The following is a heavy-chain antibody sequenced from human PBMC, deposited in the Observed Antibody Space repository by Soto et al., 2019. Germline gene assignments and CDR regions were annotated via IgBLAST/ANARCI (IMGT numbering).Heavy chain of an antibody. CDR2: AKYDGITT. CDR3: ARGIKNYYGVDV. V-gene: IGHV3-74*01. D-gene: IGHD2-21*01. CDR1: GFTFTDYW. J-gene: IGHJ6*02. Sequence: EVQLVESGGGLVQPGGSLRLSCAASGFTFTDYWMHWVRQAPGKGLVWVSRAKYDGITTSYADSVEGRFTISRDNAKNTVYLQMNSLRAEDTAVYYCARGIKNYYGVDVWGQGTTVTVSS.